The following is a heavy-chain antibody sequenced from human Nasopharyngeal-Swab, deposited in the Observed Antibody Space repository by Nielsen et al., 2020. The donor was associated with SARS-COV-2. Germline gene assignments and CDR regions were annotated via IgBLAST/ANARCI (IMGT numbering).Heavy chain of an antibody. J-gene: IGHJ6*02. CDR3: ARDSTYYYYYGMDV. CDR2: IWYDGSNK. Sequence: VRQAPGEGLEWVAVIWYDGSNKYYADSVKGRFTISRDNSKNTLYLQMNSLRAEDTAVYYFARDSTYYYYYGMDVWGQGTTVTVSS. V-gene: IGHV3-33*01.